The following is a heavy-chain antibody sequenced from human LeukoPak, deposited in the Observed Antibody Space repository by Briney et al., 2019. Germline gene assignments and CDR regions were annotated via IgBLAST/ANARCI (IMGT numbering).Heavy chain of an antibody. V-gene: IGHV1-69*04. Sequence: SVKVSCKASGGTFSSYTISWVRQAPGQGLEWMGRIIPILGIANYAQKFQGRVTITSDKSTTTAYMELGSLRSEDTAVYYCAREYYGSGSYYDGYYFDFWGQGTLVTVSS. CDR2: IIPILGIA. CDR3: AREYYGSGSYYDGYYFDF. CDR1: GGTFSSYT. D-gene: IGHD3-10*01. J-gene: IGHJ4*02.